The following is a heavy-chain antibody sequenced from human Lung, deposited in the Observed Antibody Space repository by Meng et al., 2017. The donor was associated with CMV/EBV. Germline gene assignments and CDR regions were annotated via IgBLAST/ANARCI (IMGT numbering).Heavy chain of an antibody. CDR1: GFTFSSYG. CDR3: ARELYYDILTGPRAFDV. D-gene: IGHD3-9*01. Sequence: GGSXRLXCAASGFTFSSYGVHWVRQAPGEGLEWVAFISYGGGKEYYADSVKGRFTISRDNSKNMLFLQMDSLRPDDTAVYYCARELYYDILTGPRAFDVWXQGXMVTV. J-gene: IGHJ3*01. V-gene: IGHV3-30-3*01. CDR2: ISYGGGKE.